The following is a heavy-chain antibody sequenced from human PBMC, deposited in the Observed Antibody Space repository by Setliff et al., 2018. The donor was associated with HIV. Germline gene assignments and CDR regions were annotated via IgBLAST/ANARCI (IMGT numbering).Heavy chain of an antibody. V-gene: IGHV1-69*13. CDR3: ARTLRAAAMGYFDY. Sequence: ASVKVSCKASGGTFSNYAINWVRQAPGQGLEWMGRIIPIFGTPNYAQKLQGRVTITADESTSTAHMELSSLRSEDTAVYYCARTLRAAAMGYFDYWGQGTLVTVSS. CDR2: IIPIFGTP. D-gene: IGHD5-18*01. J-gene: IGHJ4*02. CDR1: GGTFSNYA.